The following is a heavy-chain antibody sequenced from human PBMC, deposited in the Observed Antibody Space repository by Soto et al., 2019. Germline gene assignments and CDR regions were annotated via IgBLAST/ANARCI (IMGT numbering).Heavy chain of an antibody. CDR1: GYTFTNYG. CDR2: VSTYNHNT. Sequence: ASVKVSCKASGYTFTNYGISWVRHAPGQGLEWMGWVSTYNHNTNYAQKLQGRVTMTTDTSTSTAYMELRSLRSDDTAVYYCAGIAVAGTGWFDPWGQGTLVTVSS. CDR3: AGIAVAGTGWFDP. J-gene: IGHJ5*02. D-gene: IGHD6-19*01. V-gene: IGHV1-18*01.